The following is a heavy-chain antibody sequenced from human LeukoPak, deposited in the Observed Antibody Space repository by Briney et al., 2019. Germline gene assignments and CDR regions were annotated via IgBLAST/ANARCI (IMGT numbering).Heavy chain of an antibody. J-gene: IGHJ4*02. Sequence: ASVKVSCKASGYAFTSYDINWVRQATGQGLEWMGWMNPNSGNTGYAQKFQGRVTTTRNTSISTAYMELSSLRSEDTAVYYCARVDVASVLIDYWGQGTLVTVSS. CDR2: MNPNSGNT. D-gene: IGHD2-21*01. V-gene: IGHV1-8*03. CDR3: ARVDVASVLIDY. CDR1: GYAFTSYD.